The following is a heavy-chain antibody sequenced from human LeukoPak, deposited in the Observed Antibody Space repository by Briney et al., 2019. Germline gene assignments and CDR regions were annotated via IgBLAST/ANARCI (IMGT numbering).Heavy chain of an antibody. V-gene: IGHV1-18*01. Sequence: ASVKVSCKASGYTFTSYGISWVRQAPGQGLEWMGWISAYNGNTNYAQKLQGRVTMTTDTSTSTAYMELRSLRSDDTAVYYCAREGDWEDYYDSSGYPTRIDYWGQGTLVTVSS. J-gene: IGHJ4*02. D-gene: IGHD3-22*01. CDR1: GYTFTSYG. CDR2: ISAYNGNT. CDR3: AREGDWEDYYDSSGYPTRIDY.